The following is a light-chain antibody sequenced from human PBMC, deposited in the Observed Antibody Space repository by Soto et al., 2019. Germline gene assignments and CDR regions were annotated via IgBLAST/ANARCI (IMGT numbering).Light chain of an antibody. V-gene: IGLV1-47*01. J-gene: IGLJ1*01. CDR2: RNN. CDR3: AAWDDSLSAIGGV. CDR1: SSNIGSNY. Sequence: QSVLTQPPSASGTPGQRVTISCSGSSSNIGSNYVYWYQQLPGTAPKLLIYRNNQRPSGVPDRFSGSKSGTSASLAISGLRSEDEADYYCAAWDDSLSAIGGVFGTGTKLTVL.